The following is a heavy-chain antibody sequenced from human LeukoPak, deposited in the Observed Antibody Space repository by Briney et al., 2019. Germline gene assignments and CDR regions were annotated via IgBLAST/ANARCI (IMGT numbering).Heavy chain of an antibody. Sequence: GGSLRLSCAASGFTFSIYSMNWVRQAPGKGLEWVSSISSSGVYIYYADSVKGRFTISRDNAKNSLYLQMNSLRAEDTAVYYCASTDYYGSGSSAFDIWGQGTMVTVSS. J-gene: IGHJ3*02. CDR2: ISSSGVYI. CDR3: ASTDYYGSGSSAFDI. V-gene: IGHV3-21*01. D-gene: IGHD3-10*01. CDR1: GFTFSIYS.